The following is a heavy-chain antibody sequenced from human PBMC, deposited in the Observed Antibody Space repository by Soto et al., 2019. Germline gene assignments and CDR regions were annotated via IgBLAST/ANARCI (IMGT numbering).Heavy chain of an antibody. Sequence: NPSETLSLTCAVSGGSISSSNWWSWVRQPPGKGLEWIGEIYHSGSTNYNPSLKSRVTISVDKSKNQFSLKLSSVTAADTAVYYCARADRGSGYGMDVWGQGTTVTVSS. CDR2: IYHSGST. CDR1: GGSISSSNW. V-gene: IGHV4-4*02. J-gene: IGHJ6*02. D-gene: IGHD3-10*01. CDR3: ARADRGSGYGMDV.